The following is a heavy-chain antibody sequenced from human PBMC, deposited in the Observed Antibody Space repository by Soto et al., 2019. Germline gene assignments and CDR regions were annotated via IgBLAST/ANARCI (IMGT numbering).Heavy chain of an antibody. J-gene: IGHJ6*02. CDR3: ARDGRTGSYYYYGMDV. CDR1: GYTFTSYG. Sequence: ASVKVSCKASGYTFTSYGISWVRQAPGQGLEWMGWISAYNGNTNYAQKLQGRVTMTTDTSTSTAYMELRSLISDDTAVYYCARDGRTGSYYYYGMDVWGQGTTVTVSS. CDR2: ISAYNGNT. D-gene: IGHD1-1*01. V-gene: IGHV1-18*01.